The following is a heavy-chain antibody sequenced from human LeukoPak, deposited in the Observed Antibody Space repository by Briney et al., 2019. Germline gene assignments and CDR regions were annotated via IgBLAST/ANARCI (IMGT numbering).Heavy chain of an antibody. D-gene: IGHD3-10*01. CDR3: VKVAKYYYGSETYYFFEH. CDR1: GFTFSDFW. Sequence: GGSLRLSCAASGFTFSDFWMTWARQAPGKGLEWVANIKQDGSEKYYVDSVKGRFTISRDNAKNSLDLQMNSLRVEDTGIYYCVKVAKYYYGSETYYFFEHWGQGTPVTASS. J-gene: IGHJ4*02. CDR2: IKQDGSEK. V-gene: IGHV3-7*01.